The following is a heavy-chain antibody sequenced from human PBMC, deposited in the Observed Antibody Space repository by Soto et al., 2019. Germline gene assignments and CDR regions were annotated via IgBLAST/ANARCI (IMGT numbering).Heavy chain of an antibody. Sequence: SVKVSCKASGGTFSSYAISWVRQAPGQGLEWMGGIIPIFGTANYAQKFQGRVTITADESTSTAYMELSSLRSEDTAVYYCATYITSTAKEVNYYCYGMXVWGQGTTVTVSS. CDR3: ATYITSTAKEVNYYCYGMXV. J-gene: IGHJ6*02. CDR2: IIPIFGTA. CDR1: GGTFSSYA. V-gene: IGHV1-69*13. D-gene: IGHD1-20*01.